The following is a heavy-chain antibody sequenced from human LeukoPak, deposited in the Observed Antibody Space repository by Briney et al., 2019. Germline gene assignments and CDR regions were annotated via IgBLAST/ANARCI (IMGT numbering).Heavy chain of an antibody. CDR3: ARDHGMGATSYYYYYYGMDV. D-gene: IGHD1-26*01. CDR1: GGTFSSYA. Sequence: ASVKVSCKASGGTFSSYAISWVRQAPGQGLEWMGGIIPIFGTANYAQKFQGRVTITADESTSTAYMELSSLRSEDTAVYYCARDHGMGATSYYYYYYGMDVWGQGTTVTVSS. J-gene: IGHJ6*02. V-gene: IGHV1-69*13. CDR2: IIPIFGTA.